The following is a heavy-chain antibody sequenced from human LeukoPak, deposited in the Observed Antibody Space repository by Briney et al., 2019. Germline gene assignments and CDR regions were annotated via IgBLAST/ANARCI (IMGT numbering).Heavy chain of an antibody. CDR3: ARDRAVRYFDY. J-gene: IGHJ4*02. Sequence: GGSLRLSCAASGFTFSNHGMHWVRQAPGKGLEWVALIWYDGTKKYYVDSVKGRLTISRDNSKNTLYLEMNSLRAEDTAVHYCARDRAVRYFDYWGQGTLVTVSS. D-gene: IGHD3-16*02. CDR1: GFTFSNHG. CDR2: IWYDGTKK. V-gene: IGHV3-33*01.